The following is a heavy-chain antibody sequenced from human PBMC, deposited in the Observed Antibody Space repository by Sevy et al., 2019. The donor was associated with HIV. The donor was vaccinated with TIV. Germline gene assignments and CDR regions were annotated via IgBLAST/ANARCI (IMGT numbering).Heavy chain of an antibody. Sequence: SETLSLTCTVSGGSISSSSYYWGWIRQPPGKGLEWIGSIYYSGSTYYNPSLKSRVTISVDTSKNQFSLKLSSVTAADTAVYYCARHRLIVEGVDAFDIWGQGTMVTVSS. CDR3: ARHRLIVEGVDAFDI. V-gene: IGHV4-39*01. CDR2: IYYSGST. CDR1: GGSISSSSYY. J-gene: IGHJ3*02. D-gene: IGHD3-16*02.